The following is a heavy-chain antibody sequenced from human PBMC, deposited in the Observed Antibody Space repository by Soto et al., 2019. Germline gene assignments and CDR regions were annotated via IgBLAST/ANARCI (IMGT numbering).Heavy chain of an antibody. Sequence: ASVKVSCKASGYTFTSYYMHWVRQAPGQGLEWMGIINPSGGSTSYAQKFQGRVTMTRDTSTSTVYMELSSLRSEDTAVYYCARVGQYYYGSGSSFDYWRQGTLVTVSS. J-gene: IGHJ4*02. CDR1: GYTFTSYY. V-gene: IGHV1-46*01. D-gene: IGHD3-10*01. CDR3: ARVGQYYYGSGSSFDY. CDR2: INPSGGST.